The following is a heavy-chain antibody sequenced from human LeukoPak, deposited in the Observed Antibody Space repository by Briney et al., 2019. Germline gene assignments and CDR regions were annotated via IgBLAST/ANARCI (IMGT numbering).Heavy chain of an antibody. D-gene: IGHD2-8*02. J-gene: IGHJ6*02. V-gene: IGHV1-46*01. CDR2: INPSGGST. Sequence: ASVKVSCKASGYTFTSYYMHWVRQAPGQGLEWMGIINPSGGSTSYAQKFQGRVTMTRDTSTSTVYMELSSLRSDDTAVYYCARVTVKNHYCYYGMDVWGQGTTVTVSS. CDR1: GYTFTSYY. CDR3: ARVTVKNHYCYYGMDV.